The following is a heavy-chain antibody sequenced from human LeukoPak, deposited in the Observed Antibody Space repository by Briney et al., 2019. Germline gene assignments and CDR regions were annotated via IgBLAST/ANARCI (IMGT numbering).Heavy chain of an antibody. V-gene: IGHV5-51*01. CDR2: IYPGDSDT. Sequence: GESLKISCKGSGYSFTSYLIGWVRQMPGKGLEWVGIIYPGDSDTRYRPSFQGQVTISADKSISTAYLQWSSLKASDTAMYYCARRLSSKVVVPVASDNWFVPWGQGTLVTVSS. D-gene: IGHD2-2*01. CDR3: ARRLSSKVVVPVASDNWFVP. CDR1: GYSFTSYL. J-gene: IGHJ5*02.